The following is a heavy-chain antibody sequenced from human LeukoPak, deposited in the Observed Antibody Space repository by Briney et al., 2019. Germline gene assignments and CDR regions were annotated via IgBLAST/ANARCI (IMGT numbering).Heavy chain of an antibody. CDR3: ARPGYRNYDFWSGSGLLDY. CDR1: GYTFTSYY. J-gene: IGHJ4*02. D-gene: IGHD3-3*01. Sequence: VASVKVSCKASGYTFTSYYMHWVRQAPGQGLEWMGIINPSGGSTSYAQKFQGKVTMTRDTSTSTVYMELSSLRSEDTAVYYCARPGYRNYDFWSGSGLLDYWGQGTLVTVSS. V-gene: IGHV1-46*01. CDR2: INPSGGST.